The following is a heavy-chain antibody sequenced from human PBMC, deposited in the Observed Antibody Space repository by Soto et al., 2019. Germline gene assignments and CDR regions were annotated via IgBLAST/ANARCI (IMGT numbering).Heavy chain of an antibody. CDR1: GFTFSSYA. V-gene: IGHV3-64D*06. J-gene: IGHJ4*02. CDR3: VKRRGGNTLDFFD. Sequence: PGGSLRLSCSASGFTFSSYAMHWVRQAPGKGLEYVSGVRGNGDPPFYADSVKGRFTISRDNSKNTLYLQMSSLSADDTAVYYCVKRRGGNTLDFFDWGQGALVTVSS. D-gene: IGHD1-7*01. CDR2: VRGNGDPP.